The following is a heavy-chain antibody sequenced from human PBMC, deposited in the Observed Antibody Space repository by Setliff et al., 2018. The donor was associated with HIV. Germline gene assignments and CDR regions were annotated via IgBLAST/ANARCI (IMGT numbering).Heavy chain of an antibody. CDR2: ISYSGSP. Sequence: PSETLSLTCTVSGGSISSHYWSWIRQPPGKGLEWIGFISYSGSPNSNPSLKSRVTISVDTSKNQFSLKLSSVTAADTAVYYCARLYGSGHYFAFDFWGQGALVTVSS. CDR1: GGSISSHY. CDR3: ARLYGSGHYFAFDF. J-gene: IGHJ4*02. D-gene: IGHD3-10*01. V-gene: IGHV4-59*11.